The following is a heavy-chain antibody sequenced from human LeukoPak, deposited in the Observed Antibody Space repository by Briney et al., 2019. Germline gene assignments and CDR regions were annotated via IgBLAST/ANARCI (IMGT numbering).Heavy chain of an antibody. CDR3: ARGYYDSSGYSDWFDP. D-gene: IGHD3-22*01. CDR2: ICSSSGYI. J-gene: IGHJ5*02. CDR1: GFTFNYYS. V-gene: IGHV3-21*01. Sequence: TGGSLRLSCAASGFTFNYYSMNWVRQAPGKGLEWVSSICSSSGYIYYADSVKGRFTISRDNTKNSVYLHMNSLRAEDTAVYYCARGYYDSSGYSDWFDPWGQGTLVTVSS.